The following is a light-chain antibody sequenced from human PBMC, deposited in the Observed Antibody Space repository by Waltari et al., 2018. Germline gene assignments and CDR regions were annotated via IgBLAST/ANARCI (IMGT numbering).Light chain of an antibody. V-gene: IGLV1-40*02. CDR2: TNI. CDR1: SSHIGAGHD. CDR3: QSYDDSLSGYV. Sequence: QSVLTQPPSASETPGQSVTISCPGSSSHIGAGHDVHWSQQLPGRAPRLLISTNINRPSGVPDRISGSNSGTAASLVITGLQAEDEAEFYCQSYDDSLSGYVFGGGTKLTVL. J-gene: IGLJ3*02.